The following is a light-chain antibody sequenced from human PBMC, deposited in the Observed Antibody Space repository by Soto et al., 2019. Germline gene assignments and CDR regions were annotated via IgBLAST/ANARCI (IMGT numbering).Light chain of an antibody. CDR1: QSISSY. J-gene: IGKJ1*01. V-gene: IGKV1-39*01. CDR2: AAS. Sequence: DIQMTQSPSSLSASVGDRVTITCRASQSISSYLNWYQQKPGKAPKLLIYAASSLQSGVPSRFSGSGSGTDFTLTINSLQPEDFAPSYCQQSYSAPRTFGQGTKVDIK. CDR3: QQSYSAPRT.